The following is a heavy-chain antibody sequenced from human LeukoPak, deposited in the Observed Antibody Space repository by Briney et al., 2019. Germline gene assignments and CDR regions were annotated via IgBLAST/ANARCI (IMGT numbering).Heavy chain of an antibody. Sequence: SETLSLTCSVSGGSISTYYWSWIRRPAGKGLEWIGRIYTSGSTNYNPSLKSRVTMSVDTSKNQFSLKLSSVTAADTAVYFCARAHPYSSSSFDYWGQGTLVTVSS. CDR1: GGSISTYY. CDR3: ARAHPYSSSSFDY. V-gene: IGHV4-4*07. CDR2: IYTSGST. D-gene: IGHD6-6*01. J-gene: IGHJ4*02.